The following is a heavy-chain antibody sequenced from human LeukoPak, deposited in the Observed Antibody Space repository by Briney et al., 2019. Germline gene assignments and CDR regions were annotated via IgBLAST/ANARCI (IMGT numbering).Heavy chain of an antibody. CDR1: GFTVSSNY. Sequence: GGSLRLSCAASGFTVSSNYVSWVRQAPGKGLEWVSVIYSGGSTYYADSVKGRFTISRDNSKNTLYLQMNSLRAEDTAVYYCARGAKVLWFGELDYMDVWGKGTTVTISS. D-gene: IGHD3-10*01. CDR2: IYSGGST. CDR3: ARGAKVLWFGELDYMDV. J-gene: IGHJ6*03. V-gene: IGHV3-66*01.